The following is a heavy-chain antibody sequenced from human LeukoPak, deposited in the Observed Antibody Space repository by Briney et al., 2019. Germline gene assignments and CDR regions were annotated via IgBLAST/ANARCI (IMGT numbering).Heavy chain of an antibody. CDR2: INTNTGNP. Sequence: ASVKVSCKDSGYTFTSYAMNWVRQAPGQGLEWMGWINTNTGNPTYAQGFTGRFVSSLDTSVSTAYLQISSLKAEDTAVYYCARVGSSGPTGYFDYWGQGTLVTVSS. J-gene: IGHJ4*02. V-gene: IGHV7-4-1*02. CDR1: GYTFTSYA. CDR3: ARVGSSGPTGYFDY. D-gene: IGHD6-19*01.